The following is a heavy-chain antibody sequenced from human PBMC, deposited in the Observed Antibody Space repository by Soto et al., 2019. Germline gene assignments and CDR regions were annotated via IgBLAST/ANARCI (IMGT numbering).Heavy chain of an antibody. V-gene: IGHV4-4*07. D-gene: IGHD4-17*01. J-gene: IGHJ5*02. CDR1: GCSMSKLY. CDR3: VRDGSKTLRDCFDP. Sequence: SETLSLTCSVSGCSMSKLYWSWIRKTAGKGLEWMGRVYATGTSDYNPSLRGRIAMSVDISKKTFSLRLRSVTAADTGVYYCVRDGSKTLRDCFDPWGQGILVTVS. CDR2: VYATGTS.